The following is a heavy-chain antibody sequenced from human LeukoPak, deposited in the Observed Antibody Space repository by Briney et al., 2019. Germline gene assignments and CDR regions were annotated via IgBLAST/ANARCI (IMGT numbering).Heavy chain of an antibody. V-gene: IGHV3-48*03. CDR3: ARDFFAFGGVIALLDY. D-gene: IGHD3-16*02. CDR1: GFTFSSYE. Sequence: QPGGSLRLSCAASGFTFSSYEMNWVRQAPGKGLEWVSYISSSGSTIYYADSVKGRFTISRDNAKNSLYLQMNSLRAEDTAVYYCARDFFAFGGVIALLDYWGQGTLVTVSS. CDR2: ISSSGSTI. J-gene: IGHJ4*02.